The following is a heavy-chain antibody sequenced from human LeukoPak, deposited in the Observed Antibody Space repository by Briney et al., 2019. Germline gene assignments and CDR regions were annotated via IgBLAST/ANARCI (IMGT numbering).Heavy chain of an antibody. Sequence: SQTLSLTCTVSGGSISSGTYYYSWIRQPPGKGLEWFGYIYYSGSTNYNPSLKSRVTISVDTSKNQFSLKLSSGTAADTAVYYCARALYYDSSGYYYGLFDYWGQGTLVTVSS. D-gene: IGHD3-22*01. CDR2: IYYSGST. J-gene: IGHJ4*02. CDR1: GGSISSGTYY. CDR3: ARALYYDSSGYYYGLFDY. V-gene: IGHV4-61*01.